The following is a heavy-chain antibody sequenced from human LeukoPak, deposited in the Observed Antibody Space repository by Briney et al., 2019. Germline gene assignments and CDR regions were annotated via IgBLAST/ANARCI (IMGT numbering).Heavy chain of an antibody. J-gene: IGHJ5*02. Sequence: PGGSLRLSCAASGFTFSDYYMSWIRQAPGKGLEWVSYISSSSSYTNYADSVKGRFTISRDNAKNSLYLQMNSLRAEDTAVYYCARDLSNYYDSSGYMWSDPWGQGTLVTVSS. V-gene: IGHV3-11*05. CDR1: GFTFSDYY. CDR3: ARDLSNYYDSSGYMWSDP. CDR2: ISSSSSYT. D-gene: IGHD3-22*01.